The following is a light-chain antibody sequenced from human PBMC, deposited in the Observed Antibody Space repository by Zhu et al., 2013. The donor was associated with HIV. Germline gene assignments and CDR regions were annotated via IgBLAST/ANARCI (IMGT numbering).Light chain of an antibody. CDR2: DAS. V-gene: IGKV3-11*01. CDR1: QSISSH. Sequence: IVLTQSPATLSLSPGERAILSCRASQSISSHLGWYQQKPGQAPRLLIYDASNRATGIPARFSGSGSGTDFTLTISSLEPEDFAVYYCQQRSNWPRTFGGGTKVEIK. CDR3: QQRSNWPRT. J-gene: IGKJ4*01.